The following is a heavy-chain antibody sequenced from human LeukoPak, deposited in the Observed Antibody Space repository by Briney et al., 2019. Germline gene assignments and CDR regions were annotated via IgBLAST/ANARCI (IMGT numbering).Heavy chain of an antibody. CDR3: ASSSRQQLVPQDY. J-gene: IGHJ4*02. Sequence: GGYLRLSCAVSGCTVSSDYMSWVRQAPGKGLEWVSVIYSGGSTYYADSVKGRFTISRDNTKNTLYLQMNSLRAEDAAVYYCASSSRQQLVPQDYWGQGTLVTVSS. CDR2: IYSGGST. V-gene: IGHV3-53*01. CDR1: GCTVSSDY. D-gene: IGHD6-13*01.